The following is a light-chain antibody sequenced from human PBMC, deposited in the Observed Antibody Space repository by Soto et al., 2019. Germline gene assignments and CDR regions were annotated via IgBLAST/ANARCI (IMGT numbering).Light chain of an antibody. J-gene: IGLJ3*02. CDR2: DVS. CDR3: SSYTSSSTWV. V-gene: IGLV2-14*01. Sequence: QSALTQPASVSGSPGQSITISCTGTSSDVGSFNYVSWYQQHPGKAPKLLIYDVSSRSSGVSNRFSGSKSGNTASLTISGLQAEDEADYYCSSYTSSSTWVFGGGTKLTVL. CDR1: SSDVGSFNY.